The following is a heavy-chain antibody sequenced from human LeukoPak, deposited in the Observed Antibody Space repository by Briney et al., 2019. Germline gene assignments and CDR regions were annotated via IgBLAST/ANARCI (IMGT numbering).Heavy chain of an antibody. CDR3: ARDRITIFGVVRYNWFDP. CDR1: GYTFTSYG. CDR2: INPSGGST. Sequence: GASVKVSCKASGYTFTSYGISWVRQAPGQGLEWMGIINPSGGSTSYAQKFQGRVTMTRDTSTSTVYMELSSLRSEDTAVYYCARDRITIFGVVRYNWFDPWGQGTLVTVSS. D-gene: IGHD3-3*01. J-gene: IGHJ5*02. V-gene: IGHV1-46*01.